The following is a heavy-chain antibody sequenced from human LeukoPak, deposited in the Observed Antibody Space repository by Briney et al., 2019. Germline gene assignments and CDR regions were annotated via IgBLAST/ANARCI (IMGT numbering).Heavy chain of an antibody. CDR3: VRRGDASSGWGDHDF. V-gene: IGHV3-23*01. CDR1: GFTFNRNA. CDR2: VGGSGDKT. J-gene: IGHJ6*01. Sequence: GGSLRLYCAAYGFTFNRNAISWLRQAPGKGLELFSTVGGSGDKTFYADYVKGRLTSARDNSKNMVHLQMNSLTGEDTALYYCVRRGDASSGWGDHDFWGQGALVSVFS. D-gene: IGHD6-19*01.